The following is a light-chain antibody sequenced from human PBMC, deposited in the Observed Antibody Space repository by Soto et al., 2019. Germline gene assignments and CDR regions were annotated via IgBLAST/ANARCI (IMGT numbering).Light chain of an antibody. J-gene: IGKJ1*01. V-gene: IGKV1-39*01. CDR1: QTISFY. Sequence: DIQMTQSPSSLSASVGDRVTITCRASQTISFYLNWYQQKPGKAPKLLIYAASKLQSGVPSRFSASGSWTEFTLTLNSLQPEDVATYYCQQAYSTPWTFGQGTKVEIK. CDR2: AAS. CDR3: QQAYSTPWT.